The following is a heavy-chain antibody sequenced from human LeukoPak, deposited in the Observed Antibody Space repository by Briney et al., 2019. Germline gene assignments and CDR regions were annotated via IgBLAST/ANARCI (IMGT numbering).Heavy chain of an antibody. CDR1: GFTFSSYT. CDR3: ARVGSSSKYYYYMDV. D-gene: IGHD3-10*01. V-gene: IGHV3-48*04. Sequence: GGSLRLSRAASGFTFSSYTMNWVRQAPGKGLEWVSYITSSGSTVYYADSVKGPFTISRDNAKNSLYLQMQSPTAEDTAVYFCARVGSSSKYYYYMDVWGKGTTVTVSS. CDR2: ITSSGSTV. J-gene: IGHJ6*03.